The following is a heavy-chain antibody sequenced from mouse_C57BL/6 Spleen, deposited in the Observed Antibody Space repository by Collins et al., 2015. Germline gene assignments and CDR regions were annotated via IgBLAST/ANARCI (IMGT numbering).Heavy chain of an antibody. J-gene: IGHJ3*01. Sequence: EVKLVESGGGLVQPGGSLRLSCATSGFTFTDYYMSWVRQPPGKALEWLGFIRNKANGYTTEYSASVKGRFTISRDNSQSILYLQMNTLRAEDSATYYCARDGNPFAYWGQGTLVTVSA. CDR2: IRNKANGYTT. CDR3: ARDGNPFAY. V-gene: IGHV7-3*02. CDR1: GFTFTDYY. D-gene: IGHD2-1*01.